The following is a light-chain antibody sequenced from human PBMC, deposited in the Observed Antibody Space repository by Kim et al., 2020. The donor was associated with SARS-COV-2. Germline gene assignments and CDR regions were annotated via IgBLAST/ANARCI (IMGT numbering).Light chain of an antibody. J-gene: IGLJ2*01. CDR1: SGSIDDSY. CDR3: QSYNRDNVI. V-gene: IGLV6-57*03. CDR2: GDD. Sequence: GKTVTISCTRSSGSIDDSYVQWYQQRPGGVPTTVIYGDDQRPSGVSDRFSGSIDNSSNSASLTISGLRTEDEADYYCQSYNRDNVIFGGGTQLTVL.